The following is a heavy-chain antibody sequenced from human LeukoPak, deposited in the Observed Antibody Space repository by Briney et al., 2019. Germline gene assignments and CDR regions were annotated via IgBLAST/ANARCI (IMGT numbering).Heavy chain of an antibody. J-gene: IGHJ6*04. CDR2: IYYSGST. V-gene: IGHV4-61*01. Sequence: PETLSLTCTVSGGSVSSGSYYWSWIRQPPGRGLEWIGYIYYSGSTNYNPSLKSRVTISVDTSKNQFSLELSSVTAADTAVYYCARDRVVDTAMVGYYYGMDVWGKGTTVTVSS. CDR3: ARDRVVDTAMVGYYYGMDV. CDR1: GGSVSSGSYY. D-gene: IGHD5-18*01.